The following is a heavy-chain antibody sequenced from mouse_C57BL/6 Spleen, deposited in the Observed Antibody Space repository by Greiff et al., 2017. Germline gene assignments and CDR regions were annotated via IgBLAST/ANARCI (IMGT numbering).Heavy chain of an antibody. CDR3: ARSDYYSNYNYAMDY. Sequence: QVQLQQSGAELARPGASVKLSCKASGYTFTSYGISWVKQRTGQGLEWIGEIYPRSGNTYYNEKFKGKATLTADKSSSTAYKELRSLTSEDSAVFFCARSDYYSNYNYAMDYWGQGTSVTVSS. J-gene: IGHJ4*01. CDR2: IYPRSGNT. V-gene: IGHV1-81*01. D-gene: IGHD2-5*01. CDR1: GYTFTSYG.